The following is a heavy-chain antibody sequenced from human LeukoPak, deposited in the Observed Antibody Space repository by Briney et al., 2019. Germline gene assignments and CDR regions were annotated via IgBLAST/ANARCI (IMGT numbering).Heavy chain of an antibody. CDR3: ARGGGAVAEQLYYFDY. V-gene: IGHV4-34*01. CDR1: GGSFSGYY. J-gene: IGHJ4*02. CDR2: INHSGST. Sequence: SETLSLTCAAYGGSFSGYYWSWIRQPPGKGLEWIGEINHSGSTNYNPSLKSRVTISVDTSKNQFSLKLSSVTAADTAVYYCARGGGAVAEQLYYFDYWGQGTLVTVSS. D-gene: IGHD6-19*01.